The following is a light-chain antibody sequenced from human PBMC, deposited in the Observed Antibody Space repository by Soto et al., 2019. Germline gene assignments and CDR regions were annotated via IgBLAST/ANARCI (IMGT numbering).Light chain of an antibody. CDR2: AAS. V-gene: IGKV1-12*01. Sequence: DIQLAQSPSSVSASVGDRVTITCRASQAISSWLAWYQQKPGKAPKLLIYAASSLQSGVPSRFSGSGSATDFTLTISSLQPEDIATYSGQQAKSFPPTFGGGTKVEIK. CDR1: QAISSW. J-gene: IGKJ4*01. CDR3: QQAKSFPPT.